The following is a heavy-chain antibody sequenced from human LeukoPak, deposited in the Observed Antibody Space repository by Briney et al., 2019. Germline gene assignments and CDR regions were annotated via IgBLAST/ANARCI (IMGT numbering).Heavy chain of an antibody. CDR1: GYTFTSYG. J-gene: IGHJ4*02. V-gene: IGHV1-18*01. CDR2: ISAXXXXX. CDR3: AXAXXXXFXX. Sequence: ASVKVSCKASGYTFTSYGISWVRQAPGQGLEWMGWISAXXXXXNXXXXLQGRVTMTIDTSTSTAYMELRSLRSDATAVYYCAXAXXXXFXXWGQGTLVTVSS.